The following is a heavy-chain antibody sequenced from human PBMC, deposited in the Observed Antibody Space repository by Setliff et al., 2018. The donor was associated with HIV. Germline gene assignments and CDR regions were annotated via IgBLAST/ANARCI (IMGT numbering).Heavy chain of an antibody. D-gene: IGHD6-19*01. J-gene: IGHJ4*02. V-gene: IGHV5-51*01. Sequence: GESLKISCKGSGYSFTSYWIGWVRQMPGKGLEWMGIIYPGDSDTRYSPSFQGQVTISADKSISTAYLQWSSLKASDTAMYYCARRISIAVADTPPIDYFDYWGQGTLVTVS. CDR3: ARRISIAVADTPPIDYFDY. CDR2: IYPGDSDT. CDR1: GYSFTSYW.